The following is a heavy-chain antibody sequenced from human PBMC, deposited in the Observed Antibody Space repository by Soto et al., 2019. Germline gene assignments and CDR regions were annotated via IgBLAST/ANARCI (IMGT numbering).Heavy chain of an antibody. CDR3: TTDSSSAAFDS. CDR1: GFTFSNAW. CDR2: IKSKTDGGTT. V-gene: IGHV3-15*01. D-gene: IGHD6-6*01. Sequence: GGSLRLSCAASGFTFSNAWMSWVHQAPGKGLEWVGRIKSKTDGGTTDYATPVKGRFTISRDDSKNTLYLQMNSLKTEDTDVYYCTTDSSSAAFDSWGQGTMVTVSS. J-gene: IGHJ3*02.